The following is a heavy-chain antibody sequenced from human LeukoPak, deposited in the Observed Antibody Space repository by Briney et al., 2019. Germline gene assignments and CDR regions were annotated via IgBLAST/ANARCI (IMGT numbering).Heavy chain of an antibody. D-gene: IGHD1-1*01. CDR1: GYTFTGYY. CDR3: ARSIWTEASWFDP. CDR2: INPNSGGT. V-gene: IGHV1-2*02. Sequence: GASVKVSCKASGYTFTGYYMHWVRQAPGQGLEWMGWINPNSGGTNYAQKFQGRVTMTRDTSISTAYMEPSRLRSDDTAVYYCARSIWTEASWFDPWGQGTLVTVSS. J-gene: IGHJ5*02.